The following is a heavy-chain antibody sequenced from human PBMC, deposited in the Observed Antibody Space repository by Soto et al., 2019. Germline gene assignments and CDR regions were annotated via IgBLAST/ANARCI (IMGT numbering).Heavy chain of an antibody. J-gene: IGHJ6*03. Sequence: QVQLVESGGGVVQPGRSLRLSCVGSGFSFSSYDMNWVRQAPGTGLEGVALMSYDGSKKYYGDSVRGRVTISRDNSKKTLYLPMDHLRPEDTAIYYCAKDLKPGSRWSLGGVEHCMDVWGRGTTVSVSS. D-gene: IGHD3-16*01. CDR1: GFSFSSYD. CDR3: AKDLKPGSRWSLGGVEHCMDV. V-gene: IGHV3-30*18. CDR2: MSYDGSKK.